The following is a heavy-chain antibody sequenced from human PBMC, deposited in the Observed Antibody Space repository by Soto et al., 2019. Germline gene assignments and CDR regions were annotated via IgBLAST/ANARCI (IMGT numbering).Heavy chain of an antibody. CDR2: IYYSGST. CDR1: GGSISSGGYY. J-gene: IGHJ4*02. CDR3: ARSGYSYGPNPLLY. D-gene: IGHD5-18*01. V-gene: IGHV4-31*03. Sequence: QVQLQESGPGLVKPSQTLSLTCTVSGGSISSGGYYWSWIRQHPGKGLEWIGYIYYSGSTYYNPSLKSRVTISVDTSKTQSSLKLSSVTAADTAVYYCARSGYSYGPNPLLYWGQGTLVTVSS.